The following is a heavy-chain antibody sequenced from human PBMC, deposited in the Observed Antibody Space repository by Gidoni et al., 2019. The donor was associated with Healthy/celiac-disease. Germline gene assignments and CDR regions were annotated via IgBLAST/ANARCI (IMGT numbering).Heavy chain of an antibody. CDR2: ISYDGNNK. D-gene: IGHD6-6*01. Sequence: QVQLVESGGGVVQPGKSLSLSCSASGFTFSTYAMHGVRQAPGKGLEWVAVISYDGNNKYYADSVEGRFTISRDNSKNTLILQMDSLIVEDTAVYYCACITTRPGDPFDIWGQGAMVTVSS. J-gene: IGHJ3*02. V-gene: IGHV3-30-3*01. CDR1: GFTFSTYA. CDR3: ACITTRPGDPFDI.